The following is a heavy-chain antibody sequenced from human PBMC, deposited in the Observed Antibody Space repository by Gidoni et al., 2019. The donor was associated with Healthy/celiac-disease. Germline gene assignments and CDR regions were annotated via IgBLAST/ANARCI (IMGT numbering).Heavy chain of an antibody. V-gene: IGHV3-21*01. J-gene: IGHJ3*02. D-gene: IGHD2-15*01. CDR1: GFTFSSYS. CDR2: ISSSSSYI. Sequence: EVQLVESGGGLVKPGGSLRLSCAASGFTFSSYSMNWVRQAPGKGLEWVSSISSSSSYIYYADSVKGRFTISRDNAKNSLYLQMNSLRAEDTAVYYCAREYTGYCSGGSCYNAFDIWGQGTMVTVSS. CDR3: AREYTGYCSGGSCYNAFDI.